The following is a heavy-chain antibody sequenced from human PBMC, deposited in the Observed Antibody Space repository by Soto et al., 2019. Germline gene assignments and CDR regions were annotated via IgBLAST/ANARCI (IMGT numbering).Heavy chain of an antibody. CDR3: ARGGGYCTPTSCAIGS. D-gene: IGHD2-8*01. CDR2: VSLTGDRT. Sequence: EGSLRLSCVASRFSFSSYELRWVRQAAVKGLEWVSRVSLTGDRTNYAGSVKGRFTVSRDNFKNTLYLEMDSLRPEDTAIYYCARGGGYCTPTSCAIGSWGRGTPVTVSS. J-gene: IGHJ4*02. V-gene: IGHV3-23*01. CDR1: RFSFSSYE.